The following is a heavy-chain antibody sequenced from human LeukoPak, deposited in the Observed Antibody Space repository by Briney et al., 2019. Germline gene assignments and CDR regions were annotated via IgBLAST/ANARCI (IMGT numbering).Heavy chain of an antibody. D-gene: IGHD3-22*01. Sequence: SETLSLTCAVYGGSFSGYYWSWIRQPPGKGLEWIGEINHSGSTNYNPSLKSLVTISVDTSKNQFSLKLSSVTAADTAVYYCARGTNTEVNHYDSSGYDHWGQGTLVTVSS. CDR1: GGSFSGYY. CDR3: ARGTNTEVNHYDSSGYDH. V-gene: IGHV4-34*01. CDR2: INHSGST. J-gene: IGHJ4*02.